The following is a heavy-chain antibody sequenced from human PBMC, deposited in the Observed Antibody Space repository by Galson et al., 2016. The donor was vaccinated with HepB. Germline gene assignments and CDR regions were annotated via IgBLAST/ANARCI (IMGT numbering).Heavy chain of an antibody. D-gene: IGHD2-2*03. J-gene: IGHJ6*02. Sequence: SLRLSCAASGFTFSTYNMNWVRQAPGKGLEWVSSISNSNSYIYYTDSVKGRFTISRDNAKNSLYLQMNSLRAEDTAVYYCGRDFGYCSSTSCYKGGLFYYYGMDVRGQGTTVTVSS. CDR2: ISNSNSYI. CDR1: GFTFSTYN. V-gene: IGHV3-21*01. CDR3: GRDFGYCSSTSCYKGGLFYYYGMDV.